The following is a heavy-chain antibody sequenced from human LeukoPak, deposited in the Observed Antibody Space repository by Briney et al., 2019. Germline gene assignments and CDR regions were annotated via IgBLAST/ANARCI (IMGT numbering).Heavy chain of an antibody. CDR2: IIPIFGTA. CDR1: GGTFSSYA. CDR3: ARTGLQLWSDAFDI. V-gene: IGHV1-69*05. J-gene: IGHJ3*02. D-gene: IGHD5-18*01. Sequence: SVKVSCKASGGTFSSYAISWVRQAPGQGLEWMGRIIPIFGTANYAQKFQGRVTITTDKSTSTAYMELSSLRSEDTAAYYCARTGLQLWSDAFDIWGQGTMVTVSS.